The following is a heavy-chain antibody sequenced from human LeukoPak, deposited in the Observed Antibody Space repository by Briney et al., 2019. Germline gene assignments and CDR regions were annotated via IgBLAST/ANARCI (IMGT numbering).Heavy chain of an antibody. CDR2: IIPMSDTT. D-gene: IGHD1/OR15-1a*01. CDR1: GDTFSNYA. Sequence: ASVKVSCKASGDTFSNYAFSWVRQAPGQGLEWMGAIIPMSDTTHYAQNFQGRVTITSDESIRTVYLEVTSLRSEDTALYYCARSNNVFFAGDHWGQGTLVTVSS. V-gene: IGHV1-69*13. CDR3: ARSNNVFFAGDH. J-gene: IGHJ4*02.